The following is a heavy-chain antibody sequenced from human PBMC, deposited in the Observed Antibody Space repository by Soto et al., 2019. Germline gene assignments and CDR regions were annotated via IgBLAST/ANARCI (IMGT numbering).Heavy chain of an antibody. CDR2: ISGSGGST. Sequence: VGSLRLSCAASGFTFSSYAMSWVRQAPGKGLEWVSAISGSGGSTYYADSVKGRFTISRDNSKNTLYLQMNSLRAEDTALYYCAKIGQNYYNYYYMDVWGKGTTVTVSS. J-gene: IGHJ6*03. CDR1: GFTFSSYA. V-gene: IGHV3-23*01. CDR3: AKIGQNYYNYYYMDV.